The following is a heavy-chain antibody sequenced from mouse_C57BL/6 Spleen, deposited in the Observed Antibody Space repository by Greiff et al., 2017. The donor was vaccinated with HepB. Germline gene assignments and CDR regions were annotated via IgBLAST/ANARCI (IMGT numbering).Heavy chain of an antibody. V-gene: IGHV5-17*01. Sequence: EVHLVESGGGLVKPGGSLKLSCAASGFTFSDYGMHWVRQAPEKGLEWVAYISSGSSTIYYADTVKGRFTISRDNAKNTLFLQMTSLRSEDTAMYYCAREYYGKGYFDVWGTGTTVTVSS. CDR2: ISSGSSTI. CDR1: GFTFSDYG. J-gene: IGHJ1*03. D-gene: IGHD1-1*01. CDR3: AREYYGKGYFDV.